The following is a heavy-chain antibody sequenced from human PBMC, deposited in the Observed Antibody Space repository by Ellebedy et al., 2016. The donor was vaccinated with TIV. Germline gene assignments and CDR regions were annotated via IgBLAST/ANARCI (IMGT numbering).Heavy chain of an antibody. Sequence: GESLKISXAASGLSVSKSYMSWVRQAPGKGLEWIGRTKNKGDGGATQYAAPATDKFSISRDDSKNTVYLQINSLTIEDTAVYYCTTDPRDWGQGTLVTVSS. CDR3: TTDPRD. CDR2: TKNKGDGGAT. J-gene: IGHJ4*02. V-gene: IGHV3-15*05. CDR1: GLSVSKSY.